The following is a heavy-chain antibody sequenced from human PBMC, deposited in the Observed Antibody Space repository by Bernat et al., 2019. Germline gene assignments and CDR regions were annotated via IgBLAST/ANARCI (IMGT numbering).Heavy chain of an antibody. CDR3: ARMTYYYDSSGYSPYFDY. CDR2: INPNSGGT. V-gene: IGHV1-2*04. D-gene: IGHD3-22*01. J-gene: IGHJ4*02. CDR1: GYTFTGYY. Sequence: QVQLVQSGAEVKKPGASVKVSCKASGYTFTGYYMHWVRQAPGQGLEWMGRINPNSGGTNYAQKFQGWVTMTRDTSISTAHMELSRLRSDDTAVYYCARMTYYYDSSGYSPYFDYWGQGTLVTVSS.